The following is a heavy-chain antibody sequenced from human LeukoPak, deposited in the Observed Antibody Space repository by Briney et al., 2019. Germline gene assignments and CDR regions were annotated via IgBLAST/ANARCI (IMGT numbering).Heavy chain of an antibody. CDR1: GYSFTSYW. V-gene: IGHV5-51*01. D-gene: IGHD2-2*01. CDR3: ARLGCSSTSCYAVSFWLFDY. Sequence: GESLKISCKGSGYSFTSYWIGWVRQMPGKGLEWMGIIYPGDSDTRYSPSFQGQVTISVDKSISTAYLQWSSLKASDTAMYYCARLGCSSTSCYAVSFWLFDYWGQGTLVTVSS. CDR2: IYPGDSDT. J-gene: IGHJ4*02.